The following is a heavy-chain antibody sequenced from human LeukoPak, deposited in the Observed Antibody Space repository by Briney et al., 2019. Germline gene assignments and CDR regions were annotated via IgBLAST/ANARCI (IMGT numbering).Heavy chain of an antibody. CDR2: ISSGGRYR. CDR1: GFTFSDYY. Sequence: KPGGSLRLSCAASGFTFSDYYMSWIRQAPGKGLEWVSYISSGGRYRNHADSLKGRFTISRDNAKNSLYLQMNSLRAEDTAVYYCARGDRVIDFWGQGTLVTVSS. D-gene: IGHD1-14*01. J-gene: IGHJ4*02. CDR3: ARGDRVIDF. V-gene: IGHV3-11*05.